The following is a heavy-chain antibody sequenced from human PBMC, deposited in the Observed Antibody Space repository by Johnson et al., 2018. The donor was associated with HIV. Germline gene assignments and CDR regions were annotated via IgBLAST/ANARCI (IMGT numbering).Heavy chain of an antibody. V-gene: IGHV3-30-3*01. CDR1: GFTFSSYA. Sequence: QVQLVESGGGLVQPGGSLRLSCAASGFTFSSYAMHWVRQAPGKGLEWVAVISYDGSNKYYADSVKGRFPISRDNSKNTLYLQMNSLRAEDTAVYYCARERDTDMAGDAFDIWGQGTMVTVSS. CDR2: ISYDGSNK. D-gene: IGHD5-18*01. CDR3: ARERDTDMAGDAFDI. J-gene: IGHJ3*02.